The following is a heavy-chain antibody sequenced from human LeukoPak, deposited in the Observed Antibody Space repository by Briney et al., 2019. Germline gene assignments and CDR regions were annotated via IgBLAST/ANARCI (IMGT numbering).Heavy chain of an antibody. CDR2: IIPIFGTA. Sequence: SVKVSCKASGGTFSSYAISWVRQAPGQGLEWMGGIIPIFGTANYAQKFQGRVTITADESTSTAYMELSSLRSEDTAVYYCARERRRITMIVLGGDFDYWGQGTLVTVSS. D-gene: IGHD3-22*01. CDR1: GGTFSSYA. J-gene: IGHJ4*02. CDR3: ARERRRITMIVLGGDFDY. V-gene: IGHV1-69*13.